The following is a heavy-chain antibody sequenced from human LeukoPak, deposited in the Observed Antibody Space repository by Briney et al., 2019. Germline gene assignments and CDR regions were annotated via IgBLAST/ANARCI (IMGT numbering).Heavy chain of an antibody. V-gene: IGHV4-34*01. CDR3: ARGRLNSYDFWSGYYEDYFDY. D-gene: IGHD3-3*01. CDR2: INHSGST. J-gene: IGHJ4*02. CDR1: GGSFRGYY. Sequence: SETLSLTCAVYGGSFRGYYWSWIRQPPGKGLEWIGEINHSGSTNYNPSLKSRVTISVDTSKNQFSLKLSSVTAADTAVYYCARGRLNSYDFWSGYYEDYFDYWGQGTLVTVSS.